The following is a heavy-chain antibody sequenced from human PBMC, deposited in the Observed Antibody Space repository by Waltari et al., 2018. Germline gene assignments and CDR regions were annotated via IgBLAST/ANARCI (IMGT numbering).Heavy chain of an antibody. J-gene: IGHJ4*02. D-gene: IGHD2-2*01. CDR2: IYHSGST. V-gene: IGHV4-30-2*01. CDR1: GGSISSGGYS. CDR3: ARRDCSSTSCYFDY. Sequence: QLQLQESGSGLVKPSQTLSLTCAVSGGSISSGGYSWSWIRQPPGKGLEWIGYIYHSGSTYYTPSLKSRVTISVDRSKNQFSLKLSSVTAADTAVYYCARRDCSSTSCYFDYWGQGTLVTVSS.